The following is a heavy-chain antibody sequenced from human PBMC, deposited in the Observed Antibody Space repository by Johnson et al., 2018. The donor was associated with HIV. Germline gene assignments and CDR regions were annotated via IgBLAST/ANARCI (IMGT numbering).Heavy chain of an antibody. D-gene: IGHD2-15*01. V-gene: IGHV3-53*01. Sequence: QLVESGGGLIQPGGSLRLSCAASGFTVSSNYMSWVRQAPGKGLEWVSVIYSGGSTYYADSVKGRFTISRDNAKNSLYLQMNSLRVEDTAVYYCARDKYCSGGSFYLDAFDIWGQGTMVIVSS. CDR1: GFTVSSNY. J-gene: IGHJ3*02. CDR2: IYSGGST. CDR3: ARDKYCSGGSFYLDAFDI.